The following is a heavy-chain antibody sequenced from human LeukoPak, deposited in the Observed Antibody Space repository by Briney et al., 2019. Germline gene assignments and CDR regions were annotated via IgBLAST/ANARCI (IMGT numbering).Heavy chain of an antibody. Sequence: GGSLRLSCAASGFTFSSYWMSWVRQAPGKGLEWVANINEDGSKKYYVDSVKGRLTISRDNAEKSLYLKMSSLRAEDTAVYYCARAGITIFGVAFRAFDIWGQGTMVTVSS. CDR3: ARAGITIFGVAFRAFDI. CDR2: INEDGSKK. V-gene: IGHV3-7*01. CDR1: GFTFSSYW. D-gene: IGHD3-3*01. J-gene: IGHJ3*02.